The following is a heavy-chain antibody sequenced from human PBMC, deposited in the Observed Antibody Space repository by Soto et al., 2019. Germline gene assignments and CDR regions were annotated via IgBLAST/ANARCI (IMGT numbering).Heavy chain of an antibody. D-gene: IGHD3-10*01. J-gene: IGHJ6*02. V-gene: IGHV3-23*01. CDR1: GFTFSNYA. CDR3: ANRAFYGSGIPNYYGMDV. CDR2: ISGTGGGT. Sequence: EVHLLESGGGLVQPGGSLRLSCAASGFTFSNYAMTWVRQAPGKGLEWVSVISGTGGGTNTADSAKGRFTTSRDNSRSTLYLQMNSLRAEDTAVYYCANRAFYGSGIPNYYGMDVWGQGTAVTVSS.